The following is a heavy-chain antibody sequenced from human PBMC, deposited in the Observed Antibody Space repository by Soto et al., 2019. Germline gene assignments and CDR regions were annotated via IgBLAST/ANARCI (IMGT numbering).Heavy chain of an antibody. Sequence: EVQLVESGGGSAQPGGSLRLSCAASGFTFSNYWIHWVRQAPGKGPMWVSRINGVGTYTNYADSVRGRFSISRDNSENTVYLQMNSLRAEATDMYYCVRDFRSSDFWGQGTPVTVSS. J-gene: IGHJ4*02. CDR1: GFTFSNYW. CDR3: VRDFRSSDF. V-gene: IGHV3-74*01. CDR2: INGVGTYT. D-gene: IGHD3-3*01.